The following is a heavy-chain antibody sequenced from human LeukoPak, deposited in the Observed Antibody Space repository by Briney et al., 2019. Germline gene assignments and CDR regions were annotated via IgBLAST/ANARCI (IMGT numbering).Heavy chain of an antibody. CDR2: ISYDGSNK. D-gene: IGHD4-17*01. CDR3: AKVPHGDYAVDY. Sequence: GGSLRLSCAASGFTFSSYGMHWVRKAPGKGLEWVAVISYDGSNKYYADSVKGRFTISRDNSKNTLYLQMNSLRAEDTAVYYCAKVPHGDYAVDYWGQGTLVTVSS. CDR1: GFTFSSYG. J-gene: IGHJ4*02. V-gene: IGHV3-30*18.